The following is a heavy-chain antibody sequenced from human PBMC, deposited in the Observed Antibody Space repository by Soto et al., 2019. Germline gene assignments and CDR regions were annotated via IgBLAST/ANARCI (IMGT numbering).Heavy chain of an antibody. J-gene: IGHJ4*02. V-gene: IGHV2-5*02. CDR3: AHLVPGPLSFAY. CDR2: IYWDNDR. Sequence: QITLKESGPSLIKPTQTLALTCTFSGFSFNTRGVGVAWIRQPPGKTLEWLAVIYWDNDRRYRPSLTARLSITKDMSTKQVVLTITNVDPVDTGTYYCAHLVPGPLSFAYWGQGALVNVSS. D-gene: IGHD6-19*01. CDR1: GFSFNTRGVG.